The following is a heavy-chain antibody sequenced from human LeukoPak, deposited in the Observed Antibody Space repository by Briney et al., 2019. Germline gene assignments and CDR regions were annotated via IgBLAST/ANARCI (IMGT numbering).Heavy chain of an antibody. CDR1: GFTFTTAW. J-gene: IGHJ4*02. CDR3: STEGQRNS. CDR2: IKSKTDGGTA. D-gene: IGHD1-1*01. Sequence: PGGSLRLSCAASGFTFTTAWMSWVRQAPGKGLEWVGRIKSKTDGGTADYAAPVNGRFTISRDDSSNTLFLQMSSLKTEDTAVYYCSTEGQRNSWGQGTLVTVSS. V-gene: IGHV3-15*01.